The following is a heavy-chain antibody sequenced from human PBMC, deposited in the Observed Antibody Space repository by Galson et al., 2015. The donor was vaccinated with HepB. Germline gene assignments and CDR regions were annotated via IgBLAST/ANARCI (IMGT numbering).Heavy chain of an antibody. CDR3: ARPPLGGGNSPLWFNY. J-gene: IGHJ4*02. D-gene: IGHD4-23*01. V-gene: IGHV5-51*01. CDR2: IYPGDSDT. Sequence: QSGAEVKKPGESLEISCKGSGYSFTSYWIAWVRQMPGKGLEWMGTIYPGDSDTTYSPSFQGQVTISADTSISTAFLQWSSLKASDTAIYYCARPPLGGGNSPLWFNYWGQGTLVTVSS. CDR1: GYSFTSYW.